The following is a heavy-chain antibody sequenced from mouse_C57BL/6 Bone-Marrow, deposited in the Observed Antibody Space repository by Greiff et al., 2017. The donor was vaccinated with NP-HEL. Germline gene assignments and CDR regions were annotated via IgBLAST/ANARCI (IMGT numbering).Heavy chain of an antibody. CDR2: IDPEDGDT. V-gene: IGHV14-1*01. J-gene: IGHJ1*03. D-gene: IGHD1-1*01. CDR3: TEFPYYYGSSPWYFDV. Sequence: VQLQQSGAELVRPGASVKLSCTASGFNIKDYYMHWVKQRPEQGLEWIGRIDPEDGDTEYAPKFQGKATMTADTSSNTAYLQLSSLTSEDTAVYYCTEFPYYYGSSPWYFDVWGTGTTVTVSS. CDR1: GFNIKDYY.